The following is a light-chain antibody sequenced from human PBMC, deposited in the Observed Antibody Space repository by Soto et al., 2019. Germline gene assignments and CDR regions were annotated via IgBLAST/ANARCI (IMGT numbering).Light chain of an antibody. CDR2: DVT. V-gene: IGLV2-11*01. CDR1: SSDVGGYNY. J-gene: IGLJ1*01. CDR3: CSYAGSYTFV. Sequence: SVLTQPRSVSGSPGQSVTISCTGTSSDVGGYNYVSWYQQHPGKAPKLMIYDVTKRPSGVPDRFSSSKSANTASLTISGLQAQDEADYYCCSYAGSYTFVFGTWTKVTVL.